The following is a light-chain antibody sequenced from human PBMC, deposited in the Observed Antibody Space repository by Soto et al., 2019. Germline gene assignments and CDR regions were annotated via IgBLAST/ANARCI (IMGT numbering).Light chain of an antibody. CDR3: QAYDTTLSISVV. V-gene: IGLV1-40*01. Sequence: QSVLTQPPSVSGAPGQRITISCTGRSSNIGAGYDVHWYQQLPGTAPRLVIFGTSNRPSGVPDRFSGSKSGTSASLAITGLQAEDEADYYGQAYDTTLSISVVFGGGTKLTVL. J-gene: IGLJ2*01. CDR1: SSNIGAGYD. CDR2: GTS.